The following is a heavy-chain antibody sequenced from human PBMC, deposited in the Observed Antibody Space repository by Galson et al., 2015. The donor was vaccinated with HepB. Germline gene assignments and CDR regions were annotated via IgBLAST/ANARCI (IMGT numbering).Heavy chain of an antibody. V-gene: IGHV1-24*01. D-gene: IGHD3-10*01. CDR3: ATFAGEAPSLLWFGD. CDR2: FDPENGET. J-gene: IGHJ4*02. CDR1: GYTLTELS. Sequence: SVKVSCKVSGYTLTELSMHWVRQAPGKGLEWMGGFDPENGETIYAQKFQGRVTMTEDTSTDTAYMELSSLRSEDTAVYYCATFAGEAPSLLWFGDWGQGTLVTVSS.